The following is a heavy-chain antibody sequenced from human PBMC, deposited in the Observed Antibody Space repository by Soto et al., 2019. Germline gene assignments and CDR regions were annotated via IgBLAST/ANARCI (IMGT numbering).Heavy chain of an antibody. Sequence: ASVTVSCQASGSTFTSYYMHWVRQAPGQGLEWMGLINPSGSTTSYAQKFQGRVTMTRDTSTSTVYMELSSLRSEDTAVYFCARDWGGDFEGFDFWGQGTLVTVSS. CDR2: INPSGSTT. V-gene: IGHV1-46*01. CDR1: GSTFTSYY. D-gene: IGHD2-21*02. J-gene: IGHJ4*02. CDR3: ARDWGGDFEGFDF.